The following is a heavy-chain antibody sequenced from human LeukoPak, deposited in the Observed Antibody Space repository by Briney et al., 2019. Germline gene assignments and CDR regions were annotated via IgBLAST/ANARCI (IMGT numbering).Heavy chain of an antibody. CDR2: ICSNDNNT. V-gene: IGHV3-23*01. CDR1: GFTFSSYA. CDR3: ATRPGITMVRGVKVAPFDP. J-gene: IGHJ5*02. D-gene: IGHD3-10*01. Sequence: GGSLRLSCAASGFTFSSYAMNWVRQAPGKGLEWVSAICSNDNNTYYANSVKGRFTISRDNSKNTLSLQLNSLRAEDTAVYYCATRPGITMVRGVKVAPFDPWGQGTLVTVSS.